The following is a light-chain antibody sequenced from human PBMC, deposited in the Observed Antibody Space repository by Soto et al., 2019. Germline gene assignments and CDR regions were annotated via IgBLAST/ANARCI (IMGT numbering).Light chain of an antibody. J-gene: IGLJ3*02. Sequence: QSVLTQPTSVSGAPGQRVTISSTGSSSNIGAGYDAHWYQHLPGTAPKLLIYSNNNRPSGVPDRFSGSKSGTSACLAIPGLQDEDESDYYCQSYDSSLSGWVFGGGTKLTVL. V-gene: IGLV1-40*01. CDR3: QSYDSSLSGWV. CDR1: SSNIGAGYD. CDR2: SNN.